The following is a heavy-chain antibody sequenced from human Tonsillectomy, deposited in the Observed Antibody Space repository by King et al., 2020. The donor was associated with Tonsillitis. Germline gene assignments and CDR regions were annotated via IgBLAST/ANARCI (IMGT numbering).Heavy chain of an antibody. Sequence: QLQLQESGPGVVKPSETLSLTCTVSGGSISSSDHYWAWIRQPPGKGLEWIGFIYYSGTIFYNPSLKSRITIAGGTSENRFSLKLSSVTAADTAVYFCARSVSGSFDYWGQGALVTVSS. CDR3: ARSVSGSFDY. CDR2: IYYSGTI. J-gene: IGHJ4*02. D-gene: IGHD1-26*01. V-gene: IGHV4-39*01. CDR1: GGSISSSDHY.